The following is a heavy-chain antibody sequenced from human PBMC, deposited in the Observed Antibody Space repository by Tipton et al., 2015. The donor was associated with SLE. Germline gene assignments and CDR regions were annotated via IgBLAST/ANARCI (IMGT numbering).Heavy chain of an antibody. J-gene: IGHJ4*02. V-gene: IGHV4-39*07. D-gene: IGHD2-8*01. CDR2: VYHRGTT. Sequence: TLSLTCFVSGDSITSDIYYWGWIRQPPGKGLEWIGSVYHRGTTYYNPSLKSPVTLSIDTSKNQFSLKMRSVTAADTAVYFCARGYCSDGVCYGFGFFDYWGQGNLVTVSS. CDR3: ARGYCSDGVCYGFGFFDY. CDR1: GDSITSDIYY.